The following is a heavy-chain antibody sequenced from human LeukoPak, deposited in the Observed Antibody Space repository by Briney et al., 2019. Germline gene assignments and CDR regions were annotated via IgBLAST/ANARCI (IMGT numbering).Heavy chain of an antibody. CDR1: GDSISSYS. J-gene: IGHJ5*02. CDR2: IYYSGST. D-gene: IGHD6-13*01. Sequence: PSETLSLTCTVSGDSISSYSWSWIRQPPGKGLEWIGYIYYSGSTNYNPSLKSRVTMSVDTSKNQFSLKLSSVTAADTAVYYCARDGPYSSSWYGPQPSNWFDPWGQGTLVTVSS. V-gene: IGHV4-59*12. CDR3: ARDGPYSSSWYGPQPSNWFDP.